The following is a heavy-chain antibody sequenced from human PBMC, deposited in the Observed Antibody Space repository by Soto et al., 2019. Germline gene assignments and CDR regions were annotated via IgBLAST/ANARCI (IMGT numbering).Heavy chain of an antibody. J-gene: IGHJ4*02. V-gene: IGHV1-69*12. CDR2: IIPIFGTA. CDR3: ARETTGYSYGHRGGYFDY. Sequence: QVQLVQSGAEVKKPGSSVKVSCKASGGTFSSYAISWVRQAPGQGLEWMGGIIPIFGTANYAQKFQGRVTITADESTSTAYMGLSSLRSEDTAVYYCARETTGYSYGHRGGYFDYWGQGTLVTVSS. D-gene: IGHD5-18*01. CDR1: GGTFSSYA.